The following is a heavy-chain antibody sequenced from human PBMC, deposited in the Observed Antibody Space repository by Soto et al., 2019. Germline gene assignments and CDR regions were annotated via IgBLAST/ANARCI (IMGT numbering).Heavy chain of an antibody. CDR1: GGSISSGGYY. Sequence: QVQLQESGPGLVKPSQTLSLTCTVSGGSISSGGYYWSWIRQHPGKGLEWIGEINHSGSTNYNPSLKSRVTISVDTSKNQFSLKLSSVTAADTAVYYCARGKYQNHTVTPICWFDPWGQGTLVTVSS. CDR3: ARGKYQNHTVTPICWFDP. J-gene: IGHJ5*02. CDR2: INHSGST. D-gene: IGHD4-17*01. V-gene: IGHV4-31*03.